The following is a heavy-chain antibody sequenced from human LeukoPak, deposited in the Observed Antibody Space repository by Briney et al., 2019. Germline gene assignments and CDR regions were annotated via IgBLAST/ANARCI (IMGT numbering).Heavy chain of an antibody. CDR2: IRYDGSDK. V-gene: IGHV3-30*02. J-gene: IGHJ4*02. CDR1: GFTFSNYG. D-gene: IGHD1-26*01. Sequence: GGSLRLSRAASGFTFSNYGMHWVRQAPGKGLEWVAFIRYDGSDKYYGDSVQGRFTISRVNSKNTLYLQMKSLRVEDTAVYYCAKDSWEVGATSEIDYWGQGALVTVSS. CDR3: AKDSWEVGATSEIDY.